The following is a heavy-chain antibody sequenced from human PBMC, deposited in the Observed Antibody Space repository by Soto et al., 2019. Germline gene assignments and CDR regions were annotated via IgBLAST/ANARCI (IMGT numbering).Heavy chain of an antibody. J-gene: IGHJ6*02. CDR2: IWYDGSNK. CDR3: ARHLAGGQWLGGMDV. D-gene: IGHD6-19*01. Sequence: QVQLVESGGGVVQPGRSLRLSCAASGFTFSSYGMHWVRQAPGKGLEWVAVIWYDGSNKYYADSVKGRFTISRDNSKNTLYLQMNSLRAEDTAVYYCARHLAGGQWLGGMDVWGQGTTVTVSS. V-gene: IGHV3-33*01. CDR1: GFTFSSYG.